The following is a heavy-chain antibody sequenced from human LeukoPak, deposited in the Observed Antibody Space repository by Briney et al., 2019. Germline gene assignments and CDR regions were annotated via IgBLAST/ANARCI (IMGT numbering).Heavy chain of an antibody. J-gene: IGHJ1*01. V-gene: IGHV3-66*01. CDR3: ARGATVTTGVFQH. Sequence: GGSLRLSCSASGFIVSNIYMSWVRQAPGKGLEWVSVIYSAGSTYYADSVKGRFTISKDNSKNTQYLQMNSLRVDDTAVYFCARGATVTTGVFQHWGQGTLVTVSS. CDR2: IYSAGST. CDR1: GFIVSNIY. D-gene: IGHD4-17*01.